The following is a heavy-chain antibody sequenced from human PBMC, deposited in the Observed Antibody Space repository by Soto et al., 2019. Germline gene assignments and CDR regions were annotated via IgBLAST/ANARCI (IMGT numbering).Heavy chain of an antibody. J-gene: IGHJ4*02. D-gene: IGHD6-19*01. CDR1: GGTFTSYY. Sequence: ASVKVSCKASGGTFTSYYMHWVRQAPGQGLEWMGIINPSGGSTSYAQKLQGRVTMTRDTSTSTVYMELSSLRSDDTAVYYCARSSGDIAVAAYFDYWGQGTLVTVSS. V-gene: IGHV1-46*01. CDR2: INPSGGST. CDR3: ARSSGDIAVAAYFDY.